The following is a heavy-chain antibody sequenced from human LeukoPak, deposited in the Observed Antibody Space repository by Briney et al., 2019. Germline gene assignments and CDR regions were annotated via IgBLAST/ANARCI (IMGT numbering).Heavy chain of an antibody. CDR2: INPNSGGT. D-gene: IGHD3-22*01. CDR3: ARDRYYDSSGYHYYFDY. V-gene: IGHV1-2*02. J-gene: IGHJ4*02. Sequence: ASVKVSCKASGYTFTGYYMHWVRQAPGQGLEGMGWINPNSGGTNYAQKFQGRVTMTRDTSISTAYMELSRLRSDDTAVYYCARDRYYDSSGYHYYFDYWGQGTLVTVSS. CDR1: GYTFTGYY.